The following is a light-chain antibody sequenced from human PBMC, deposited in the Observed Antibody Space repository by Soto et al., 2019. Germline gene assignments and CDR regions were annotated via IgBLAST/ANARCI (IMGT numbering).Light chain of an antibody. CDR2: EGS. V-gene: IGLV2-23*01. J-gene: IGLJ1*01. CDR3: CSFARSSTSYV. CDR1: SSDVGSSNL. Sequence: QAVVTQPASVSGSPGQSITISCTGTSSDVGSSNLVSWYQQHPGKAPKLIIYEGSRRPSGVSGRFSGSMSGNTASLTISGLQAEDEADYYCCSFARSSTSYVFGTGTKLTVL.